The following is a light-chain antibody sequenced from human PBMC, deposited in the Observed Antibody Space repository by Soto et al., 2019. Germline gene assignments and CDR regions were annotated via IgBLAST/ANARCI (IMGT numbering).Light chain of an antibody. CDR2: VAS. V-gene: IGKV3-15*01. J-gene: IGKJ4*01. Sequence: EIVMTQSPVTLSVSPGDRATRSCRASQSVNSNLAWYQQKPGQTPKLLIYVASTRATGIPARFSGSGSGTEFTLTISSLQSEDFAVYYCQQYNVWPLTFGGGTKVEFK. CDR3: QQYNVWPLT. CDR1: QSVNSN.